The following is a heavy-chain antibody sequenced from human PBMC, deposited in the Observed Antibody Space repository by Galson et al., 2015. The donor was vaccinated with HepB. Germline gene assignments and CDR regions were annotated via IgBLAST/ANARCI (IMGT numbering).Heavy chain of an antibody. CDR1: GFTFSSYA. V-gene: IGHV3-64D*06. D-gene: IGHD1-26*01. CDR3: VKDAKAWYSGSYHGEAAFDI. J-gene: IGHJ3*02. CDR2: ISSNGGST. Sequence: SLRLSCAASGFTFSSYAMHWVRQAPGKGLEYVSAISSNGGSTYYADSVKGRFTISRDNSKNTLYLQMSSLRAEDTAVYYCVKDAKAWYSGSYHGEAAFDIWGQGTMVTVSS.